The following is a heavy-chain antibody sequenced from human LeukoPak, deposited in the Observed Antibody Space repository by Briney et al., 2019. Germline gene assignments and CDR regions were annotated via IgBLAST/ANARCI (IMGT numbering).Heavy chain of an antibody. V-gene: IGHV4-59*01. CDR1: GDFISRYY. D-gene: IGHD3-3*01. CDR3: ARGVYYDFWSGYWLGLDYFDY. CDR2: IYYSGST. J-gene: IGHJ4*02. Sequence: SETLSLTCTVSGDFISRYYWSWIRQPPGKGLEWIGYIYYSGSTNYNPSLKSRVTISVDTSKNQFSLKLSSVTAADTAVYYCARGVYYDFWSGYWLGLDYFDYWSQGTLVTVSS.